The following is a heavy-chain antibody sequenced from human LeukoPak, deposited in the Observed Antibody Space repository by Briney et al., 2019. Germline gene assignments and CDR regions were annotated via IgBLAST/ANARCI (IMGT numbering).Heavy chain of an antibody. Sequence: GGSLRLSCAVSGFTFSSYGMHWVRQAPGKWLEWMSVISYDGTNKYYADSVKGRFTISRDNPKNTPYLQMNSLRAEDTAVYYCAKDLNYDFWSGLGNWGQGTLVTVSS. V-gene: IGHV3-30*18. J-gene: IGHJ4*02. CDR1: GFTFSSYG. D-gene: IGHD3-3*01. CDR3: AKDLNYDFWSGLGN. CDR2: ISYDGTNK.